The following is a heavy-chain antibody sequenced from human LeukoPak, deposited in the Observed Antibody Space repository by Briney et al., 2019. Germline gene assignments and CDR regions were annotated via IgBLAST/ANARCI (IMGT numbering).Heavy chain of an antibody. CDR2: MNPHSGNT. CDR1: GYTFTIYD. D-gene: IGHD2-15*01. V-gene: IGHV1-8*01. Sequence: ASVKVSCKTSGYTFTIYDINWVRQATGQGLEWMGWMNPHSGNTGYAQEFQGRVTITRNTSISTAYMELSSLRSEDTVVYYCARGAPGGYCSGGSCPYFDYWGQGTLVSVSS. J-gene: IGHJ4*02. CDR3: ARGAPGGYCSGGSCPYFDY.